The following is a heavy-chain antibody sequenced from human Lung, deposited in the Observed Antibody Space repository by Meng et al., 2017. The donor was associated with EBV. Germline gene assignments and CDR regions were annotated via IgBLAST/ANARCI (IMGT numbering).Heavy chain of an antibody. CDR2: INTNTGKP. CDR1: GYTFTTYG. Sequence: QVQRGQSVSELKKPGASVRISCKASGYTFTTYGMNWVRQAPGQGLEWMGWINTNTGKPTYAQGLTGRFVFSLDTSVSTAYLQISSLKAEDTAVYYCARDSEAADYWGQGTLVTVSS. CDR3: ARDSEAADY. D-gene: IGHD6-25*01. V-gene: IGHV7-4-1*02. J-gene: IGHJ4*02.